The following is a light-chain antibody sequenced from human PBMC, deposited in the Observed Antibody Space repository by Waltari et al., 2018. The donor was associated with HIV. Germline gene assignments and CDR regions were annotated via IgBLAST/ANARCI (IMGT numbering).Light chain of an antibody. CDR1: QSLLHRNGYNY. CDR2: LGS. V-gene: IGKV2-28*01. Sequence: EIVMTQSPLSLPVTPGEPASISCRSSQSLLHRNGYNYLDWYLQKEGQSPQLLIYLGSNRASGVPDRFSGSASGTDFTLKISRVKAEDVGVYYCMQALQTPYTFGQGTKLEIQ. CDR3: MQALQTPYT. J-gene: IGKJ2*01.